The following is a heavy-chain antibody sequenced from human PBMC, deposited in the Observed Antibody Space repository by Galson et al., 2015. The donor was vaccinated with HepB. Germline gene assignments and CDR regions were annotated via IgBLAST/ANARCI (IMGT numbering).Heavy chain of an antibody. CDR3: ARALHSGLDH. V-gene: IGHV3-7*03. D-gene: IGHD1-26*01. J-gene: IGHJ4*02. CDR1: GFTFSTSW. CDR2: IKPDGSEQ. Sequence: SLRLSCAASGFTFSTSWMTWVRQAPGEGLEWVANIKPDGSEQYYVDSVKGRFTISRDNAKNSLYLQMNSLRAEDTAVYYCARALHSGLDHWGQGTLVTVSS.